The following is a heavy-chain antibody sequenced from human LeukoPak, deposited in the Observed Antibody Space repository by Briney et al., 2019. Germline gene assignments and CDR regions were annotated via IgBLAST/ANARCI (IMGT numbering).Heavy chain of an antibody. CDR1: GFTSSSYV. J-gene: IGHJ4*02. Sequence: GRSLRLSCAASGFTSSSYVMHWVRRAPGKGLEWVAVVSYDGGNKDYADSVKGRFTISRDNSKHTLYLQMNSLSTEDTAVYYCARGDGRQDYFYHWCQGTLVTVSS. D-gene: IGHD2-15*01. V-gene: IGHV3-30-3*01. CDR2: VSYDGGNK. CDR3: ARGDGRQDYFYH.